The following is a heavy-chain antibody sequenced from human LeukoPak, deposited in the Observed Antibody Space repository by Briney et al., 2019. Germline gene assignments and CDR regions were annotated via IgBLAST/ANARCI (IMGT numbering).Heavy chain of an antibody. Sequence: SETLSLTCAVYGGSFSGYYWSWIRQPPGKGLEWIGEINHSGSTNYNPSLKSRVTISVDTSKNQFSLKLSSVTAADTAVYYCAREKLRFVGAGFDYWGQGTLVTVSS. J-gene: IGHJ4*02. CDR1: GGSFSGYY. V-gene: IGHV4-34*01. D-gene: IGHD3-3*01. CDR2: INHSGST. CDR3: AREKLRFVGAGFDY.